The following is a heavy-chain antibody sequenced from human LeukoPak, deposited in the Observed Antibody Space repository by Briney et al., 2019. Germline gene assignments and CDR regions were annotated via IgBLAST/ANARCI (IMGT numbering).Heavy chain of an antibody. CDR3: ARGHGGHSSSWYVDWFDP. CDR1: GYTFTSYG. D-gene: IGHD6-13*01. V-gene: IGHV1-18*01. CDR2: ISAYNGNT. Sequence: GASVKVSCKASGYTFTSYGISWVRQAPGQGLEWTGWISAYNGNTNYAQKLQGRVTMTTDTSTSTAYMELRSLRSDDTAVYYCARGHGGHSSSWYVDWFDPWGQGTLVTVSS. J-gene: IGHJ5*02.